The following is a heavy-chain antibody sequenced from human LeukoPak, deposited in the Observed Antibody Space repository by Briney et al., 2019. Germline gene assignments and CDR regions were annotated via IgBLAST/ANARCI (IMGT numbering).Heavy chain of an antibody. Sequence: GGSLRLSCAASGFTFSSYSMNWVRQAPGKGLEWVSAISGSGGSTYYADSVKGRFTISRDNSKNTLYLQMNSLRAEDTAVYYCAKPPFGVVIMTPLDYWGQGTLVTVSS. V-gene: IGHV3-23*01. CDR1: GFTFSSYS. CDR3: AKPPFGVVIMTPLDY. J-gene: IGHJ4*02. CDR2: ISGSGGST. D-gene: IGHD3-3*01.